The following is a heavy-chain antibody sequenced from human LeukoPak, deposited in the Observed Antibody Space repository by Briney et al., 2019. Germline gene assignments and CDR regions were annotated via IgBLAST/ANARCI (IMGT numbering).Heavy chain of an antibody. CDR2: ISAYNGNT. D-gene: IGHD3-9*01. Sequence: ASVKVSCKASGYTFTSYGISWVRQAPGQGLEWMGWISAYNGNTNYAQKLQGRVTMTTDTSTSTAYMELRSLRSDDTAVYYCARVLGHDILTGYYGYNWFDPWGQGTLVTVSS. CDR1: GYTFTSYG. J-gene: IGHJ5*02. CDR3: ARVLGHDILTGYYGYNWFDP. V-gene: IGHV1-18*01.